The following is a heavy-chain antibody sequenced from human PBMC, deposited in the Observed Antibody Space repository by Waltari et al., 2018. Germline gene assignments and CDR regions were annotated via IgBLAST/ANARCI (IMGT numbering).Heavy chain of an antibody. J-gene: IGHJ4*02. CDR3: ARHRMLSGSYFFDY. Sequence: QLQLQESGPGLVKPSETLSLTCTVSGGSISSSSYYWGWIRQPPGKGLEGIGSIYYSVSTYYTPSLKSRVTISVDTSKNQFSLKLSSVTAADTAVYYCARHRMLSGSYFFDYWGQGTLVTVSS. CDR2: IYYSVST. CDR1: GGSISSSSYY. D-gene: IGHD1-26*01. V-gene: IGHV4-39*01.